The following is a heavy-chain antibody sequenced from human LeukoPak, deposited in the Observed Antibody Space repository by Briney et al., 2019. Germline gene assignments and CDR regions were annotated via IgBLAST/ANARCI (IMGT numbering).Heavy chain of an antibody. Sequence: GGSLRLSCAASGFTYSAYNMNWVRQAPGKGLEWVSAISSSSSFIYYAVSVKGRFTISRDNAKNSLYLQMNSLRDEDTAVYYCARAGGIAVAGVYNGMDVWGQGTTVTVSS. CDR1: GFTYSAYN. CDR3: ARAGGIAVAGVYNGMDV. V-gene: IGHV3-21*06. CDR2: ISSSSSFI. D-gene: IGHD6-19*01. J-gene: IGHJ6*02.